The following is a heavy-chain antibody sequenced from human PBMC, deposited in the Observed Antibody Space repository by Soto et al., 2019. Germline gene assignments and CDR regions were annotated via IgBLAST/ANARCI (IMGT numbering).Heavy chain of an antibody. CDR3: AADGDFWSGHYSFDY. D-gene: IGHD3-3*01. J-gene: IGHJ4*02. CDR1: GFTFSSTA. V-gene: IGHV1-58*02. CDR2: IVVGSGNT. Sequence: QTQLVQSGPEVKKPGTSVKVSCKTPGFTFSSTAMQWVRQARGQRLEWIGWIVVGSGNTNYAQKFQERVTIARDMSTSTAYMELSSLRSEDTAVYYCAADGDFWSGHYSFDYWGQGTLVTVSS.